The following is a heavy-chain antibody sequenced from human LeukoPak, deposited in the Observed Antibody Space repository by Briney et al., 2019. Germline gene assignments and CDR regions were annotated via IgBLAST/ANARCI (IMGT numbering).Heavy chain of an antibody. D-gene: IGHD1-26*01. CDR3: TRTMGPTGGAFDY. CDR2: ISWNSATI. J-gene: IGHJ4*02. CDR1: GFTSADHA. Sequence: PGGSLRLSCAGSGFTSADHAMHWVRQAPGKGLEWVSRISWNSATIAYADFVKGRFTISRDNAKNSLYLQMNSQRADDTALYYCTRTMGPTGGAFDYWGQGALVTVSS. V-gene: IGHV3-9*02.